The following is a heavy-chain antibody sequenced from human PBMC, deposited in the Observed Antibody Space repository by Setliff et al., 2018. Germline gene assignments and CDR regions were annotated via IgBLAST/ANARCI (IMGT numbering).Heavy chain of an antibody. J-gene: IGHJ4*02. V-gene: IGHV4-39*01. CDR2: IFYSGRT. Sequence: SETLSLTCTVSGASITNINYYWGLIRQPPGKGMEWIGSIFYSGRTFYNPSLKSRVTISVDTSKNQFSLTLSSVTAADTAVYYCARLPNYVWGSPVDYWGQGALVTVSS. D-gene: IGHD3-16*01. CDR3: ARLPNYVWGSPVDY. CDR1: GASITNINYY.